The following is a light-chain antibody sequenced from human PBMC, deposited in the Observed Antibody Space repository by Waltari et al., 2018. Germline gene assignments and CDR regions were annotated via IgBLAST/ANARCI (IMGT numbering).Light chain of an antibody. CDR1: SRSVGGYNY. Sequence: QSALTQPASVSGSPGQSITISCPGTSRSVGGYNYVSWYQQHPGQAPKPMIYDVSKRPSGVSNRFSGSKSGNTASLTISGLQAEDEADYYCSSYTSSSTWVFGGGTKLTVL. J-gene: IGLJ3*02. V-gene: IGLV2-14*01. CDR3: SSYTSSSTWV. CDR2: DVS.